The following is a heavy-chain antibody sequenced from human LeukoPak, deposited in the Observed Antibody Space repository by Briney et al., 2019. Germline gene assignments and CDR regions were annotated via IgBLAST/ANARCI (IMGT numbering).Heavy chain of an antibody. CDR1: GYTFTGYY. D-gene: IGHD1-1*01. V-gene: IGHV1-2*02. J-gene: IGHJ4*02. CDR3: ARDLILEGDSDY. CDR2: INPNSGGT. Sequence: ASVKVSCRASGYTFTGYYMHWVRQAPGQGLEWMGWINPNSGGTNYAQKFQGRVTMTRDTSISTAYMELSRLRSDDTAVYYCARDLILEGDSDYWGQGTLVTVSS.